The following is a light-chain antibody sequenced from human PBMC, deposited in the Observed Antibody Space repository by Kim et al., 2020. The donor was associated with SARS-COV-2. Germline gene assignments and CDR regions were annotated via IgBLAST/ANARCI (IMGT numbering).Light chain of an antibody. Sequence: GERATNTRRASKSGSRNLAWYKQKPGQAHRLHIYGATTRATGIPGRFSGSGYGTEFTLTISSQQSEDCGVYYSKKYNNWPRTFGQGTKVEIK. V-gene: IGKV3-15*01. J-gene: IGKJ1*01. CDR2: GAT. CDR1: KSGSRN. CDR3: KKYNNWPRT.